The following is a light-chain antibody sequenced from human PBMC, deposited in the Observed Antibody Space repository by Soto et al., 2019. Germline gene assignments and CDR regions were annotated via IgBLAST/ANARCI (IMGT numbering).Light chain of an antibody. CDR2: DVT. V-gene: IGLV2-11*01. J-gene: IGLJ3*02. Sequence: QSVLTQPRSVSGSPGQSVTISCTGTSSDIGLYNYVSWYRQHPDRAPKLMIYDVTKRPSGVPDRFSGSKSDNTASLTISGLQSEDEADYYCCSYAGRFTWVFGGGTKVTVL. CDR3: CSYAGRFTWV. CDR1: SSDIGLYNY.